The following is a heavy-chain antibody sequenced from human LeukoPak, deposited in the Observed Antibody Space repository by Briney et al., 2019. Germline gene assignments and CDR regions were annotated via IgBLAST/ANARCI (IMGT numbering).Heavy chain of an antibody. J-gene: IGHJ4*02. CDR1: GFTFSSYA. CDR2: ISYDGSNK. Sequence: PGRSLRLSCAASGFTFSSYAMHWVRQAPGKGLEWVAVISYDGSNKYYADSVKGRFTISRDNSKNTLYLQMNSLRAEDTAVYYCARVGDYWGQGTLVTVSS. V-gene: IGHV3-30*04. CDR3: ARVGDY.